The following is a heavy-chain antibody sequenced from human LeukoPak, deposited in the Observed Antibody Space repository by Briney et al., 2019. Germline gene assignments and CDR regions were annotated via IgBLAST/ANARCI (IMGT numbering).Heavy chain of an antibody. J-gene: IGHJ4*02. CDR3: ARGYSSSWTRYDY. Sequence: SETLSLTCTVSGGSISTHYWSWIRQSAGKGLEWIGRIHISGSTNYNPSLKSRVTISVDTSKNQFSLKLSSVTAADTAVYYCARGYSSSWTRYDYWGQGTLVTVSS. CDR2: IHISGST. CDR1: GGSISTHY. V-gene: IGHV4-4*07. D-gene: IGHD6-13*01.